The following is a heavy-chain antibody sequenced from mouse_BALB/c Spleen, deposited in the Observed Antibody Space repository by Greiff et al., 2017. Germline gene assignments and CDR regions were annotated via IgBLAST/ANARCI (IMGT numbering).Heavy chain of an antibody. CDR1: GYTFTSYW. J-gene: IGHJ1*01. Sequence: VKLVESGAELAKPGASVKMSCKASGYTFTSYWMHWVKQRPGQGLEWIGYINPSTGYTEYNQKFKDKATLTADKSSSTAYMQLSSLTSEDSAVYYCAFSLEGYFDVWGAGTTVTVSS. D-gene: IGHD6-5*01. CDR3: AFSLEGYFDV. V-gene: IGHV1-7*01. CDR2: INPSTGYT.